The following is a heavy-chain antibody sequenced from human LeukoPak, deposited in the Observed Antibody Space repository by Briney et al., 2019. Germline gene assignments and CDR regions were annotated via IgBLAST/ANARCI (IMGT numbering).Heavy chain of an antibody. CDR3: ARETTSSYYYYYYGMDV. D-gene: IGHD4-17*01. V-gene: IGHV1-69*04. J-gene: IGHJ6*02. CDR2: IIPILGIA. CDR1: GGTFSSYA. Sequence: ASVKVSCKASGGTFSSYAISWVRQAPGQGLEWMGRIIPILGIANYAQKFQGRVTITADKSTSTAYMELSSLRSEDTAVYYCARETTSSYYYYYYGMDVWGQGTTVTVSS.